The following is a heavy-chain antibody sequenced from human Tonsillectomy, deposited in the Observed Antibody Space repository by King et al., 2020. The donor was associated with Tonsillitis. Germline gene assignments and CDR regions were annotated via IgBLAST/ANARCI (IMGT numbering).Heavy chain of an antibody. Sequence: QLQESGPGLVKPSETLSLTCTVSGGSISSYYWSWIRQPPGKGLEWIGYIYYSGNTNYNPSLKSRVTISVDPSKNQFSLRLSSVTAADTAVYYCARLITMVRGVRILDYWGQGTLVTVSS. CDR3: ARLITMVRGVRILDY. J-gene: IGHJ4*02. V-gene: IGHV4-59*01. D-gene: IGHD3-10*01. CDR2: IYYSGNT. CDR1: GGSISSYY.